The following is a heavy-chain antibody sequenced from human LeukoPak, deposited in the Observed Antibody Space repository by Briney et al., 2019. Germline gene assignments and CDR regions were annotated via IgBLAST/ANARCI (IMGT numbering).Heavy chain of an antibody. CDR2: ISSSSSYI. CDR3: AITYSSGWLDN. D-gene: IGHD6-19*01. CDR1: GFTFSSYS. V-gene: IGHV3-21*01. J-gene: IGHJ4*02. Sequence: GGSLRLSCAASGFTFSSYSMNWVRQAPGMGLEWVSSISSSSSYIYYADSMKGRFTTSRDNAKNSLYLQMNSLRAEDTAVYYCAITYSSGWLDNWGQGTLVTVSS.